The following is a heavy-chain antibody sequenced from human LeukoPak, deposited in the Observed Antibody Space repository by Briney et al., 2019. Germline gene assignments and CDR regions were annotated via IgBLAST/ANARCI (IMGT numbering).Heavy chain of an antibody. CDR2: MNPNSGST. V-gene: IGHV1-8*01. Sequence: AASVKVSCKAAGHTFTTSNIDSVRQATGQGLEWMAWMNPNSGSTGSAQKFKGRVTLTMDHSISTGYMELSSLTSEDTAVYYCVKSACWGQGTLVTVSS. J-gene: IGHJ4*02. CDR1: GHTFTTSN. CDR3: VKSAC.